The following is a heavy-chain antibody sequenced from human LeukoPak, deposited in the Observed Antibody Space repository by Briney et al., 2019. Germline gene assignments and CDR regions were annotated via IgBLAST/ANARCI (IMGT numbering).Heavy chain of an antibody. J-gene: IGHJ4*02. CDR3: ARDSRPARQWLDKFDY. Sequence: GGSPRLSCAASGFTFSSYAMHWVRQAPGKGLEWVAVISYDGSNKYYADSVKGRFTISRDNSKNTLYLQMNSLRAEDTAVYYCARDSRPARQWLDKFDYWGQGTLVTVSS. V-gene: IGHV3-30*01. CDR1: GFTFSSYA. CDR2: ISYDGSNK. D-gene: IGHD6-19*01.